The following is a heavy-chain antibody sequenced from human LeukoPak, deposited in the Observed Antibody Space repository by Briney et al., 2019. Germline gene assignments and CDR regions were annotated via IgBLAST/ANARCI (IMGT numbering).Heavy chain of an antibody. J-gene: IGHJ6*02. CDR1: GGTFSSYA. Sequence: ASVKVSCKASGGTFSSYAISWVRQAPGQGLAWMGGIIPIFGTANYAQKFQGRVTITADESTSTAYMELSSLRSADTAVYYCARLEAAAGPYHYYYGMDVWGQGTTVTVSS. CDR3: ARLEAAAGPYHYYYGMDV. V-gene: IGHV1-69*01. CDR2: IIPIFGTA. D-gene: IGHD6-13*01.